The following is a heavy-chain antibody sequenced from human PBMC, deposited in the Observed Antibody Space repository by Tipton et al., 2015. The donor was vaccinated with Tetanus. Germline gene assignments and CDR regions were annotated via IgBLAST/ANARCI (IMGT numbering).Heavy chain of an antibody. J-gene: IGHJ6*02. D-gene: IGHD3-10*01. CDR1: GDSVSSNSAA. V-gene: IGHV6-1*01. CDR3: AREGGYYGSGSYSGMDV. CDR2: TYYRSTWYN. Sequence: LVKTTQTLSLTCAISGDSVSSNSAAWNWIRQSPSRGLEWLGRTYYRSTWYNDYAVSVKSRITINPDTSKNQFYLQLNSVTPEDTAVYYCAREGGYYGSGSYSGMDVWGQGTTVTVSS.